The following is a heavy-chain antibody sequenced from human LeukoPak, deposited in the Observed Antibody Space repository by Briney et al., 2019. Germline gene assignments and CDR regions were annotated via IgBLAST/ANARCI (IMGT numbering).Heavy chain of an antibody. J-gene: IGHJ5*02. V-gene: IGHV1-69*06. Sequence: SVKVSCKASGGTFSSYAISWVRQAPGQGLEWMGGIIPIFGTANYAQKFQGRVTITADKSTSTAYMELSSLRSEDTAVYHCARVIAGRLGYYGSGSYYNWFDPWGQGTLVTVSS. CDR1: GGTFSSYA. CDR3: ARVIAGRLGYYGSGSYYNWFDP. CDR2: IIPIFGTA. D-gene: IGHD3-10*01.